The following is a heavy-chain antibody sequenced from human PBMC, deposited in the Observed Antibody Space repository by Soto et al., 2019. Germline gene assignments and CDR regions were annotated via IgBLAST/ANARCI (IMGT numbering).Heavy chain of an antibody. CDR3: ARGERQQQRDY. CDR2: IHHSGNT. D-gene: IGHD6-25*01. CDR1: GGSISSGGYS. J-gene: IGHJ4*02. V-gene: IGHV4-30-2*01. Sequence: SETLSLTCAVSGGSISSGGYSWSWIRQPPGKGLEWIGYIHHSGNTYYNPSLKSRVIISVDKSKNQFSLNLSSVTDADTAVYYCARGERQQQRDYWGQGTLVTVSS.